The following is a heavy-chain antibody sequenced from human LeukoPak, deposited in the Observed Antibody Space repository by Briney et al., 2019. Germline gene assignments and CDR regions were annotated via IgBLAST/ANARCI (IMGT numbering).Heavy chain of an antibody. J-gene: IGHJ3*02. V-gene: IGHV4-39*07. CDR1: GDSFTSVTDF. CDR2: GDYSGGT. D-gene: IGHD6-6*01. Sequence: PSETLSLTCTVSGDSFTSVTDFWAWIRQPPGKGLEWIASGDYSGGTYYNPSLESRVAISADMSKNQISLKLTSVTGADTAVYYCAGDLPPYSSSNDAFDIWGQGTMVTVSS. CDR3: AGDLPPYSSSNDAFDI.